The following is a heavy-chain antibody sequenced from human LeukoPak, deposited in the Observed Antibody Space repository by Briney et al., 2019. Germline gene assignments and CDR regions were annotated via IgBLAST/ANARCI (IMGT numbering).Heavy chain of an antibody. Sequence: GGSLRLSCAASGFTFNNYAMGWVRQPPGKGLEWLSAIDGGGDATKYADSVKGRFTISRDNSKNTLSLQMNSLRAEDTAVYFCATGPPFDNWGQGTLVTVST. V-gene: IGHV3-23*01. J-gene: IGHJ4*02. CDR2: IDGGGDAT. CDR1: GFTFNNYA. CDR3: ATGPPFDN.